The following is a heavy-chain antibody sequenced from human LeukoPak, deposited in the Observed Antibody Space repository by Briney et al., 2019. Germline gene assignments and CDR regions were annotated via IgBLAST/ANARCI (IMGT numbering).Heavy chain of an antibody. V-gene: IGHV4-38-2*02. J-gene: IGHJ5*02. CDR2: IYHSGST. Sequence: SETLSPTCTVSGYSISSGYYWGWIRQPPGKGLEWIGSIYHSGSTNYNPSLKSRVTISVDTSKNQFSLKLSSVTAADTAVYYCARAGDIVVVPAAMETNWFDPWGQGTLVTVSS. CDR3: ARAGDIVVVPAAMETNWFDP. D-gene: IGHD2-2*01. CDR1: GYSISSGYY.